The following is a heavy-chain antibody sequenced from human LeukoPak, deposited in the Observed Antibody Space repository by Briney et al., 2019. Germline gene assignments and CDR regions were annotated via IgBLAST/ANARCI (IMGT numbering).Heavy chain of an antibody. CDR1: GYTFTSYY. CDR2: INPSGGST. CDR3: ARIRDGYNDAYDI. Sequence: PWASVKVSCRASGYTFTSYYMHWVRQAPGQGLEWMGIINPSGGSTSYAQKFQGRVTMTRDMSTSTVYMELSSLRSEDTAVYYCARIRDGYNDAYDIWGQGTMVTVSS. V-gene: IGHV1-46*01. D-gene: IGHD5-24*01. J-gene: IGHJ3*02.